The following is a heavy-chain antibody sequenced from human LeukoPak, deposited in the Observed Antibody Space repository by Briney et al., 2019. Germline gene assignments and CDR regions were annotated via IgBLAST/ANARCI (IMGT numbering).Heavy chain of an antibody. J-gene: IGHJ5*02. CDR2: MNPNSGNT. CDR1: GYTFTSYD. D-gene: IGHD3-3*01. CDR3: ARVFWSGYYSDWFDP. Sequence: ASVKVSCKASGYTFTSYDINWVGQATGQGLEWMGGMNPNSGNTGYAQKFQGRVTMTRNTSISTAYMELSSLRSEDTAVYYCARVFWSGYYSDWFDPWGQGTLVTVSS. V-gene: IGHV1-8*01.